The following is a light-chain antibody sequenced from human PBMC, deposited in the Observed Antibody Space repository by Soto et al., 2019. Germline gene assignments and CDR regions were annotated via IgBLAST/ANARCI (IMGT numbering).Light chain of an antibody. Sequence: EIVLTQSPGTLSLSPGARAPLSCRARQSVTSNYLAWYQQKPGQAPRLLIYGASSRATGIPARFSGSGSGTDFTLTISSLEPEDFAVYYCQQRSNWPPITFGQGTRLEIK. CDR3: QQRSNWPPIT. J-gene: IGKJ5*01. CDR1: QSVTSNY. CDR2: GAS. V-gene: IGKV3D-20*02.